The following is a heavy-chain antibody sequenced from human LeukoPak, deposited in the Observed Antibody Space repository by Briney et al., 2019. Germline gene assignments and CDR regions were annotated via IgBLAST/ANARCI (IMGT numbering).Heavy chain of an antibody. V-gene: IGHV4-34*01. CDR1: GGSFSGYY. D-gene: IGHD3-3*01. Sequence: PSETLSLTCAVYGGSFSGYYWSWIRQPPGKGLEWIGEINHSGSTNYNPSLKSRVTISVDTSKNQFSLKLSSVTAADTAVYYCADSHYDFWSGRQYYFDYWGQGPLVTVSS. CDR3: ADSHYDFWSGRQYYFDY. CDR2: INHSGST. J-gene: IGHJ4*02.